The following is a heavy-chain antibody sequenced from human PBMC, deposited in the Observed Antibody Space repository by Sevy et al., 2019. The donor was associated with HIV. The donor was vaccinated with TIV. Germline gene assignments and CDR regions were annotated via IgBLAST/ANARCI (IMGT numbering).Heavy chain of an antibody. CDR1: GFTFSNAW. D-gene: IGHD4-4*01. V-gene: IGHV3-15*01. J-gene: IGHJ6*03. CDR3: TTDQMGYDYSNYYYYYYMDV. Sequence: GGSLRLSCAASGFTFSNAWMSWVRQAPGKGLEWVGRIKSKTDGGTTDYAAPVKGRFTISRDDSKNTLYLQMNSLKTEDTDVYYCTTDQMGYDYSNYYYYYYMDVWGKGTTVTVSS. CDR2: IKSKTDGGTT.